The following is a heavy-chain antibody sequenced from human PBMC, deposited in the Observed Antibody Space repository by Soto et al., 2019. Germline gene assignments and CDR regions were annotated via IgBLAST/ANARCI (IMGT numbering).Heavy chain of an antibody. CDR3: ARESGGIAARPSNYYYYGMDV. J-gene: IGHJ6*02. V-gene: IGHV4-59*01. CDR1: GGSISSYY. D-gene: IGHD6-6*01. CDR2: IYYSGST. Sequence: SETLSLTCTVSGGSISSYYWSWIRQPPGKGLEWIGYIYYSGSTNYNPSLKSRVTISVDTSKNQFSLKLSSVTAADTAMYYCARESGGIAARPSNYYYYGMDVWGQGTTVTVSS.